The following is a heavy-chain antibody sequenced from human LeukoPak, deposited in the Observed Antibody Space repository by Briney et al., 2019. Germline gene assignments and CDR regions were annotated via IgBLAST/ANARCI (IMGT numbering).Heavy chain of an antibody. CDR1: GFAFSGFA. CDR3: ARGRGGDYVPSRFDY. Sequence: GGTLRLSCSGSGFAFSGFAMGWVRQAPGKGLEWVSSISGSGDNTYYADSVDGRFIVSRDNTKNTLYLQMNSLRAEDTALYYCARGRGGDYVPSRFDYWGQGTLVTVSS. D-gene: IGHD4-17*01. CDR2: ISGSGDNT. V-gene: IGHV3-23*01. J-gene: IGHJ4*02.